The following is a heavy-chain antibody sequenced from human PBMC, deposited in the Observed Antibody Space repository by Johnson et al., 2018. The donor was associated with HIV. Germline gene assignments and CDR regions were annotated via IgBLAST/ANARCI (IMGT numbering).Heavy chain of an antibody. D-gene: IGHD6-19*01. CDR2: IKSDGTST. CDR1: GFTVSSYA. J-gene: IGHJ3*02. V-gene: IGHV3-74*02. Sequence: EVQLVESGGGLIQPGGSLRLSCAVSGFTVSSYAIHWVRQAPGKGLVWVSRIKSDGTSTNYADSVKGRFTISRDNAKNALYLQMSSLRAEDTSMYYCTGGWYNRSAFDIWGQGTMVTVSS. CDR3: TGGWYNRSAFDI.